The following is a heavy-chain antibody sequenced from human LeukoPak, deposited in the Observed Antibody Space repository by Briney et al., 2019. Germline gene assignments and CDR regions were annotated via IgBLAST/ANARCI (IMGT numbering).Heavy chain of an antibody. D-gene: IGHD3-22*01. CDR3: ARVLYDSSGYAFDI. J-gene: IGHJ3*02. CDR1: GGSISSYY. V-gene: IGHV4-59*01. CDR2: IYYSGST. Sequence: SSETLSLTCTVSGGSISSYYWSWIRQPPGKGLEWIGYIYYSGSTNYNPSLRSRVTISVDTSKNQFSLKLSSVTAADTAVYYCARVLYDSSGYAFDIWGQGTMVTVSS.